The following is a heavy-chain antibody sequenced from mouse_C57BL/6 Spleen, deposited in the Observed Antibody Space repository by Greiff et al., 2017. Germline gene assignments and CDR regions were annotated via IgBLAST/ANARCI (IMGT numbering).Heavy chain of an antibody. V-gene: IGHV14-1*01. J-gene: IGHJ4*01. D-gene: IGHD1-1*01. Sequence: EVQLQQSGAELVRPGASVKLSCTASGFNINDYYMHWVKQRPEQGLEWIGRIDPEDGDTEYAPKFQGQATMTADTTYNTDYLQHSSLTSEDAADKYCPTGNYGSSDDYAMDYWGQGTSVTVSS. CDR3: PTGNYGSSDDYAMDY. CDR1: GFNINDYY. CDR2: IDPEDGDT.